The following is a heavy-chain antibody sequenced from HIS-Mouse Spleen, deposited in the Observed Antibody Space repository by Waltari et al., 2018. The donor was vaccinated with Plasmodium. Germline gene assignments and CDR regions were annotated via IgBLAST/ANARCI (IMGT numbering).Heavy chain of an antibody. D-gene: IGHD3-22*01. CDR2: IYYSGST. J-gene: IGHJ3*02. Sequence: TCTVSGGSISSSSYYWGWIRQPPGKGLEWIGSIYYSGSTYYNPSLKSRVTISVDTSKNQFSLKLSSVTAADTAVYYCASVSPYYYDSSGPTNDAFDIWGQGTMVTVSS. CDR1: GGSISSSSYY. CDR3: ASVSPYYYDSSGPTNDAFDI. V-gene: IGHV4-39*07.